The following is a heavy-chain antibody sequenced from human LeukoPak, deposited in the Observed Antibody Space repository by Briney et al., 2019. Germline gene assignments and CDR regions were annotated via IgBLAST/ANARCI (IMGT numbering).Heavy chain of an antibody. D-gene: IGHD6-19*01. J-gene: IGHJ4*02. V-gene: IGHV1-46*01. Sequence: EASVKVSCKASGGTFSSYAISWVRQAPGQGLEWMGIINPSGGSTSYAQKFQGRVTMTRDTSTSTVYMELSSLRSEDTAVYYCARVGRAVAGTDPFDYWGQGTLVTVSS. CDR1: GGTFSSYA. CDR2: INPSGGST. CDR3: ARVGRAVAGTDPFDY.